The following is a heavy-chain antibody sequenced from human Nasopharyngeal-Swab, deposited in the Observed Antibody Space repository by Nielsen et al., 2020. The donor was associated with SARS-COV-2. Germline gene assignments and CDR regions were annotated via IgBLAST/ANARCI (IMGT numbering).Heavy chain of an antibody. Sequence: GESLKISCAASGFTFSSYGMHWVRQAPGKGLEWVAVIWYDGSNKYYAGSVKGRFTISRENAKNSLYLQMNSLRAGDTAVYYCARERTDCSGGSCYSYGMDVWGQGTTVTVSS. J-gene: IGHJ6*02. CDR1: GFTFSSYG. D-gene: IGHD2-15*01. CDR2: IWYDGSNK. CDR3: ARERTDCSGGSCYSYGMDV. V-gene: IGHV3-33*08.